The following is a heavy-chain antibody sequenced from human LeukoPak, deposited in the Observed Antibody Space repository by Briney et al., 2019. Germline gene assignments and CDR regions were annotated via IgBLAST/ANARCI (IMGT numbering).Heavy chain of an antibody. V-gene: IGHV1-8*01. CDR3: ARGARYSSSSYDY. D-gene: IGHD6-13*01. J-gene: IGHJ4*02. CDR2: MHPNSGNP. Sequence: MGSMHPNSGNPGYAQKFQGRVTMTRNTSISTAYMELSSLRSEDTAVYYCARGARYSSSSYDYWGQGTLVTVSS.